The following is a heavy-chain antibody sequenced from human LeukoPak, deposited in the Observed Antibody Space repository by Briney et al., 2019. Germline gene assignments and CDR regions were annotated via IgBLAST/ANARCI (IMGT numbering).Heavy chain of an antibody. D-gene: IGHD1-26*01. CDR2: ISGSGDNT. CDR1: GFTFSSYA. J-gene: IGHJ6*03. V-gene: IGHV3-23*01. CDR3: AKLWEGGKEDYYYYYMDV. Sequence: GGSLRLSCAASGFTFSSYAMTWVRQAPGKGLEWVSAISGSGDNTYYADSLKGRFTISRDNSKNTLYLQMNSLRAEDTAVYYCAKLWEGGKEDYYYYYMDVWGKGTTVTVSS.